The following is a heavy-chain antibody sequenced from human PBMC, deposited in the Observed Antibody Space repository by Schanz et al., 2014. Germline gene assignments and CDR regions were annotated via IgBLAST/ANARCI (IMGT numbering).Heavy chain of an antibody. D-gene: IGHD2-2*01. CDR3: ARAGYDADNWFDP. V-gene: IGHV3-48*01. Sequence: EVQLVESGGGLVQPGGSLRLSCAASGFTFSSYSMIWVRQAPGKGLEWVSYISSASSTINYADSVKGRFTISRDNAKNSLFLQMNSLRAEDTAVYYCARAGYDADNWFDPWGQGTLVTVSS. J-gene: IGHJ5*02. CDR2: ISSASSTI. CDR1: GFTFSSYS.